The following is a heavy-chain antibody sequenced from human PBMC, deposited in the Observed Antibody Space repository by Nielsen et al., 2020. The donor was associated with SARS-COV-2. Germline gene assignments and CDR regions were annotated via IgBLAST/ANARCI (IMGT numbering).Heavy chain of an antibody. CDR2: ISSSGSTI. Sequence: GESLKISCAASGFTFSSYVMHWVRQAPGKGLEWVSYISSSGSTIYYADSVKGRFTISRDNAKNSLYVQMNSLRAEDTALYYCVRGRRVGTTIFEYWGQGTLVTVAS. D-gene: IGHD1-26*01. V-gene: IGHV3-48*03. CDR3: VRGRRVGTTIFEY. CDR1: GFTFSSYV. J-gene: IGHJ4*02.